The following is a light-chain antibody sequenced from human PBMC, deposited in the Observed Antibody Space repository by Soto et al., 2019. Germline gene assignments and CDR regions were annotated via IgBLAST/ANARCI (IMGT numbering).Light chain of an antibody. CDR2: AAS. CDR3: QQYYSYPLT. J-gene: IGKJ4*01. CDR1: QGISSY. V-gene: IGKV1-8*01. Sequence: IQMTQSPSSVSASVVDRVTITCRASQGISSYLAWYQQKPGKAPKLLIYAASTLQSGVPSRFSGSGSGTDFTLTISCLQSEDFATYYCQQYYSYPLTFGGGTKVDIK.